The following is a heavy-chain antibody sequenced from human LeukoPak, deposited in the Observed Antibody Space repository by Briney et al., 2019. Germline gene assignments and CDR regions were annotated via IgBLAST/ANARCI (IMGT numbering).Heavy chain of an antibody. D-gene: IGHD5-24*01. J-gene: IGHJ4*02. CDR2: ISGDGSNT. CDR3: ARGNYPSSFDS. V-gene: IGHV3-74*01. CDR1: GFTLRNYW. Sequence: GGSLRLSCAASGFTLRNYWMHWVRQAPGKGLVWVSRISGDGSNTGYADSVKGRFTISRDNAKNTLYLQINSLRAEDAAVYYCARGNYPSSFDSWGQGTLLTVSS.